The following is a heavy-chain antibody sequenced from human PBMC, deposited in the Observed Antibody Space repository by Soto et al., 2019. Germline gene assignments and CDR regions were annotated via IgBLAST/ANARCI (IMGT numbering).Heavy chain of an antibody. CDR3: ARSGYSYGPNPLLY. V-gene: IGHV4-30-2*01. CDR1: GGSISSGGYS. D-gene: IGHD5-18*01. Sequence: PSETLSLTCAVSGGSISSGGYSWGWILHPPGKGLEWIGYIYHSGSTYYNPSLKSRVTISVDRSKNQFSLKLSSVTAADTAVYYCARSGYSYGPNPLLYWGQGTLVTVSS. J-gene: IGHJ4*02. CDR2: IYHSGST.